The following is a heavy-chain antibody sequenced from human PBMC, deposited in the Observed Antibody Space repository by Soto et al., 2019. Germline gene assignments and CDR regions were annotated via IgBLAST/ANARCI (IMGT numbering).Heavy chain of an antibody. J-gene: IGHJ5*02. CDR3: ARDGLLVPSTGNYFDP. V-gene: IGHV1-2*02. D-gene: IGHD5-12*01. Sequence: ASVKVSCKASGYTFACYYIHWVRQAPGQGLEWMGWINPNSGGTNYAQKFQGRVTMTRDTSISTAYMELSRLTSDDTAMYYCARDGLLVPSTGNYFDPWGQGTLVTVSS. CDR2: INPNSGGT. CDR1: GYTFACYY.